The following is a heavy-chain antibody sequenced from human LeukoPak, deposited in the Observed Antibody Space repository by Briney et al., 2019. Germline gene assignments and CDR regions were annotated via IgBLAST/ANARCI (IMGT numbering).Heavy chain of an antibody. CDR1: GGSFSGYY. Sequence: SETLSPTCAVYGGSFSGYYWSWIRQPPGKGLEWIGEINHSGSTNYNPSLKSRVTISVDTSKNQFSLKLSSVTAADTAVYYCARHFGYSYGLVDYWGQGTLVTVSS. J-gene: IGHJ4*02. V-gene: IGHV4-34*01. CDR2: INHSGST. D-gene: IGHD5-18*01. CDR3: ARHFGYSYGLVDY.